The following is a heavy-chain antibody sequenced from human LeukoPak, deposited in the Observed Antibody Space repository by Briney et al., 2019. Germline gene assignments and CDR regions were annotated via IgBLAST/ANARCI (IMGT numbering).Heavy chain of an antibody. V-gene: IGHV5-51*03. J-gene: IGHJ4*02. D-gene: IGHD4-17*01. Sequence: GESLKISCKGSGYSFTSYWIGWVRLMPGTGLEGMGIIYPGDSDTRYSPSFQGQVIISADKSISTAYLQWSSLKASDTSMYYCARLDDYGSSGDYWGQGTLVTVSS. CDR2: IYPGDSDT. CDR3: ARLDDYGSSGDY. CDR1: GYSFTSYW.